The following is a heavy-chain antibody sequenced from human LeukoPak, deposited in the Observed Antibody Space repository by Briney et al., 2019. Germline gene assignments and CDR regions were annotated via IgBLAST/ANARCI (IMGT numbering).Heavy chain of an antibody. CDR3: ARVGRSGWTVDY. CDR2: ISSSSSNI. D-gene: IGHD6-19*01. CDR1: GFDFSTYS. J-gene: IGHJ4*02. Sequence: GGSLRLSCAASGFDFSTYSIDWVRKAPGKGLEWVSYISSSSSNIYHADSVKGRFTISRDNAKNSLHLQMNSLRAEDTAVYYCARVGRSGWTVDYWGQGTLVTVSS. V-gene: IGHV3-48*04.